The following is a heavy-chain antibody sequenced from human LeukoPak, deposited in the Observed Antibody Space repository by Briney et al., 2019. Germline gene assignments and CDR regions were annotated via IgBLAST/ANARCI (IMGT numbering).Heavy chain of an antibody. CDR3: ARGLYYDFWSGYMNYYYYYYMDV. CDR2: ISSSGSTI. J-gene: IGHJ6*03. D-gene: IGHD3-3*01. Sequence: GGSLRLSCAASGFTFSDYYMSWIRQAPGKGLEWVSYISSSGSTIYYADSVKGRFTISRDNAKNSLYLQMNSLRAEDTAVYYCARGLYYDFWSGYMNYYYYYYMDVWGKGTTVTVSS. V-gene: IGHV3-11*04. CDR1: GFTFSDYY.